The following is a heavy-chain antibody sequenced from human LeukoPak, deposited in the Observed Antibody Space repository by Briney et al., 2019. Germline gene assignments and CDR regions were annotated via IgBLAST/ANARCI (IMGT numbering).Heavy chain of an antibody. D-gene: IGHD6-13*01. CDR3: ARGLNGYSSSWPYLYYYYYMDV. CDR1: GYTFTSYD. V-gene: IGHV1-8*01. CDR2: MNPNSGNT. Sequence: ASVKVSCKASGYTFTSYDINWVRQATGQGLEWMGWMNPNSGNTGYAQKFQGRVTMTRNTSISTAYMELSSLRSEDTAVYYCARGLNGYSSSWPYLYYYYYMDVWGKGTTVTISS. J-gene: IGHJ6*03.